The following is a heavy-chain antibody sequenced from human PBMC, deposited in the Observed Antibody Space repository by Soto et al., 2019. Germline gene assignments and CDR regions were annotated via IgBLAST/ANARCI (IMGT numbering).Heavy chain of an antibody. V-gene: IGHV2-70*01. Sequence: SCPTLGEPTHTLTLTCTFSGFSLSTSGMCVSWIRQPPGKALEWLALIDWDDDKYYSTSLKTRLTISKDTSKNQVVLTMTNMAPVDTATYYCERTPLGPYYDILPGYYFDYWGQGTLVTVSS. CDR3: ERTPLGPYYDILPGYYFDY. CDR1: GFSLSTSGMC. CDR2: IDWDDDK. D-gene: IGHD3-9*01. J-gene: IGHJ4*02.